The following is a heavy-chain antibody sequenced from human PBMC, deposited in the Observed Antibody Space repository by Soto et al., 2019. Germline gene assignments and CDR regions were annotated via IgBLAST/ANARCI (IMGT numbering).Heavy chain of an antibody. CDR3: SKAVGRYGNCDY. V-gene: IGHV3-9*01. D-gene: IGHD3-16*01. CDR1: GFTFDDYA. J-gene: IGHJ4*02. Sequence: EVQLVESGGGLVQPGRSLRLSCAASGFTFDDYAMHWVRQAPGKGLEWVSGISWNSGSIGYADSVKGRFTISRDNAKNSLYLQINILRADDTALYYCSKAVGRYGNCDYWGLGTLVTGTS. CDR2: ISWNSGSI.